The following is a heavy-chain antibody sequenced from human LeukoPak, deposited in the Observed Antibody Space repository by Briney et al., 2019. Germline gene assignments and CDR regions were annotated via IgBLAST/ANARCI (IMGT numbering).Heavy chain of an antibody. CDR3: ARDSPYSSGGTYFDY. J-gene: IGHJ4*02. Sequence: PGGSLRLSCAASGFTFSSYAMHWVRQAPGKGLEWVAVISYDGSNKYYADSVKGRFTISRDNSKNTLYLQMNSLRAEDTAVYYCARDSPYSSGGTYFDYWGQGTLVTVSS. D-gene: IGHD6-19*01. CDR2: ISYDGSNK. V-gene: IGHV3-30*04. CDR1: GFTFSSYA.